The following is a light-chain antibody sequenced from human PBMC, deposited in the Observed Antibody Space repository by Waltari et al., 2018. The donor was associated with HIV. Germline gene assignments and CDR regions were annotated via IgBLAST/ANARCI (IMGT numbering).Light chain of an antibody. CDR3: QHRTTWPPT. V-gene: IGKV3-11*01. Sequence: EIVLTQSPAILSVSPGETATLSCRASQSVQEFLAWYQRKPGQVPRLVVYDASKVAAGVPDRFSGSGFGTDFTLTISGLEPEDVAFYYCQHRTTWPPTFGGGTRVEIE. J-gene: IGKJ4*01. CDR1: QSVQEF. CDR2: DAS.